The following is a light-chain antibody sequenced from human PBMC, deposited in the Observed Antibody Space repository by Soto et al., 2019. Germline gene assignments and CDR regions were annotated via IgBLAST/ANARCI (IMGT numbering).Light chain of an antibody. V-gene: IGKV4-1*01. CDR1: QSFLSSSNNKDF. Sequence: MVMTQSADSLALSLGERATINCKSSQSFLSSSNNKDFLAWYQHKPGQPPKLLFYWASTRNSGVPDRFSGSGSGAHFTLTISSLQAEDVAVYYCQQYYNSPIPFGQGTRLAIK. CDR2: WAS. CDR3: QQYYNSPIP. J-gene: IGKJ5*01.